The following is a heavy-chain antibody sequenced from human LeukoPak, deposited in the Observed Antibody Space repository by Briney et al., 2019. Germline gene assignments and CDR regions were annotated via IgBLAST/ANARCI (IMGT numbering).Heavy chain of an antibody. CDR1: GFTFSSYS. V-gene: IGHV3-21*01. J-gene: IGHJ5*02. CDR2: ISSSSSYI. Sequence: PGGSLRLSCAASGFTFSSYSMNWVRQAPGKGLEWVSSISSSSSYIYYADSVKGRFTISRDNAKNSLYLQMNSLRAEDTAVYYCARYSSGWYDCFDPWGQGTLVTVSS. CDR3: ARYSSGWYDCFDP. D-gene: IGHD6-19*01.